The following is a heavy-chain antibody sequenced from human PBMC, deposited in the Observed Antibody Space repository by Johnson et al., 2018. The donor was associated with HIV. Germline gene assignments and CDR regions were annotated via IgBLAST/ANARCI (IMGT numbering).Heavy chain of an antibody. J-gene: IGHJ3*02. CDR3: AKERRAPRAFDI. D-gene: IGHD1-26*01. CDR2: VNWNGDST. Sequence: VQLVESGGGLVQPGGSLRLSCAASGFTFDDYGMSWVRQAPGKGLEWVSGVNWNGDSTGYADSVKGRFTISRDNSKSTLYLQMNSLRPEDTAVYYCAKERRAPRAFDIWGQGTMVTVSS. V-gene: IGHV3-20*04. CDR1: GFTFDDYG.